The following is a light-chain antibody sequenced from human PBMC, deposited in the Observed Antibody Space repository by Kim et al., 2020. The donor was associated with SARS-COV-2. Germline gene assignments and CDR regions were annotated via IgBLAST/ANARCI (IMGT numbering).Light chain of an antibody. CDR1: ETISSDY. CDR2: GAS. V-gene: IGKV3-20*01. Sequence: EIVLTQSPGTLSLSPGERATLSCRTSETISSDYVAWYRHKPGQAPRLLIYGASTRATGIPERFSGSGSGTDFTLTISRLEPEDFAVYYCQQYDPSFPSTFGQGTKLEI. J-gene: IGKJ2*01. CDR3: QQYDPSFPST.